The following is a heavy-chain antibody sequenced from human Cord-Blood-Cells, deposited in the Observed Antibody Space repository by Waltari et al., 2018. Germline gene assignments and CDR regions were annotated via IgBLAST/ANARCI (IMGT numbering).Heavy chain of an antibody. D-gene: IGHD3-22*01. CDR3: ASYLVYYYDSSGYFDY. J-gene: IGHJ4*02. Sequence: QLQLQESGPGLVKPSETLSLTCTVSGGSISSSSYYWGWMRQPPGKGLEWIGSIYYSGSTYYNPSLKSRVTISVDTSKNQFSLKLSSVTAADTAVYYCASYLVYYYDSSGYFDYWGQGTLVTVSS. CDR1: GGSISSSSYY. V-gene: IGHV4-39*01. CDR2: IYYSGST.